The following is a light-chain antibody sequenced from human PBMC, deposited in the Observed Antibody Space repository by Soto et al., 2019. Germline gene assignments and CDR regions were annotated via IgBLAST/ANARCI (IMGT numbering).Light chain of an antibody. CDR1: SSNIGNNY. CDR3: ATWDSSLSAVV. V-gene: IGLV1-51*01. Sequence: QSVLTQPPSVSAAPGQKVTISCSGSSSNIGNNYVSWYQQLPGTAPKLLMYDNNKRPSGIPDRFSGSKSDTSATLGITGLQTGDEADYYCATWDSSLSAVVFGGGTKLTVL. CDR2: DNN. J-gene: IGLJ2*01.